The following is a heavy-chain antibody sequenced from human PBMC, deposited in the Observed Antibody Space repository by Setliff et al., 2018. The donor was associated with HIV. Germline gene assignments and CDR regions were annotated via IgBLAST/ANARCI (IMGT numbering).Heavy chain of an antibody. J-gene: IGHJ6*03. CDR2: IYASGNT. Sequence: LSLTCTVSGGSINSANYYWSWIRLPAGKGLEWVGHIYASGNTNYNPSLQSRVTILIDPSKNQFSLRLSSVTAADTAIYYCVGIYADYSYYLDVWGKGTTVTVSS. D-gene: IGHD4-17*01. V-gene: IGHV4-61*09. CDR1: GGSINSANYY. CDR3: VGIYADYSYYLDV.